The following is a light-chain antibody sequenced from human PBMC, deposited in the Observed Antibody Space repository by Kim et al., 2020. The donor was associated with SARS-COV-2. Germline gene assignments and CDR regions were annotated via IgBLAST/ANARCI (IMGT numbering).Light chain of an antibody. Sequence: SYELTQPPSVSVAPGTTATIICRGAIIGRKSVHWYQQKPGQAPVLVIFYDSDRPSGIPERFSGSNSGNTATLTISRVAAGDEADYYCQVWDPDGDHRFVFGTGTKVTVL. CDR2: YDS. V-gene: IGLV3-21*04. J-gene: IGLJ1*01. CDR1: IIGRKS. CDR3: QVWDPDGDHRFV.